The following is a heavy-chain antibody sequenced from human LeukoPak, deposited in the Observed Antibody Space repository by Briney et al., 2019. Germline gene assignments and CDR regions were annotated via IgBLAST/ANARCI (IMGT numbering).Heavy chain of an antibody. Sequence: ASVKVSCKASGYTFTSYDINWERQATGQGLGWMGWMNPNSGNTGYAQKFQGRVTMTTNTSITTAYMELSSLRSEDTAVYYCASGGGTYGDYGATDYWGQGTLVTVSS. J-gene: IGHJ4*02. CDR2: MNPNSGNT. CDR3: ASGGGTYGDYGATDY. V-gene: IGHV1-8*01. D-gene: IGHD4-17*01. CDR1: GYTFTSYD.